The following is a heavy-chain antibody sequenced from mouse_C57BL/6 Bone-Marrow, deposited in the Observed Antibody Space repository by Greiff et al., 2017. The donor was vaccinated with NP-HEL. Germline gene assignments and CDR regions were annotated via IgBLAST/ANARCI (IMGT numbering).Heavy chain of an antibody. CDR2: FYPGSGSI. D-gene: IGHD1-1*01. CDR1: GYTFTEYT. J-gene: IGHJ4*01. Sequence: QVHVKQSGAELVKPGASVKLSCKASGYTFTEYTIHWVKQRSGQGLEWIGWFYPGSGSIKYNEKFKDKATLTADKSSSTVYMELSSLTSEDSAVYCCARDEGDGSSSYAALDYWGQGTSVTVSS. CDR3: ARDEGDGSSSYAALDY. V-gene: IGHV1-62-2*01.